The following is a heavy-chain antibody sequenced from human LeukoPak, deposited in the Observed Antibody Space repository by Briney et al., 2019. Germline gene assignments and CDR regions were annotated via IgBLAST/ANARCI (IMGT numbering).Heavy chain of an antibody. CDR2: IYYSGST. D-gene: IGHD4-17*01. CDR3: ARAPAVTTAYDY. V-gene: IGHV4-59*01. CDR1: GGSISSYY. J-gene: IGHJ4*02. Sequence: ASETLSLTCTVSGGSISSYYWSWIRQPPGKGLEWIGYIYYSGSTNYNPSLKSRVTISVDTSENQFSLKLSSVTAADTAVYYCARAPAVTTAYDYWGQGTLVTVSS.